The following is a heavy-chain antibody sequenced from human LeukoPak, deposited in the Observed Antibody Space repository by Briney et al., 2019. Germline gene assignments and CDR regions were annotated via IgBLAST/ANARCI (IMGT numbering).Heavy chain of an antibody. CDR2: IYYSGTT. D-gene: IGHD3-22*01. CDR3: ARQSYGVTMIVVVTPYYFDY. Sequence: SETLSLTCTVSGGSISSSSYYWGWIRQPPGKGLEWLGSIYYSGTTYYNPSLKSRVTISVDTSKNQFSLKLSSVTAADTAVYYCARQSYGVTMIVVVTPYYFDYWGQGTLVTVSS. J-gene: IGHJ4*02. V-gene: IGHV4-39*01. CDR1: GGSISSSSYY.